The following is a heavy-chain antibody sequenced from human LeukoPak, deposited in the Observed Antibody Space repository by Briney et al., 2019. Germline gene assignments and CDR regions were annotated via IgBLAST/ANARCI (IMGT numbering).Heavy chain of an antibody. CDR2: IYYSGST. CDR1: GGSISSYY. Sequence: PSETLSLICTVSGGSISSYYWSWIRQPPGKGLEWIGYIYYSGSTNYNPSLKSRVTISVDTSKNQFSLKLSSVTAADTAVYYCARDAGYGDYVWGQGTLVTVSS. CDR3: ARDAGYGDYV. D-gene: IGHD4-17*01. V-gene: IGHV4-59*01. J-gene: IGHJ4*02.